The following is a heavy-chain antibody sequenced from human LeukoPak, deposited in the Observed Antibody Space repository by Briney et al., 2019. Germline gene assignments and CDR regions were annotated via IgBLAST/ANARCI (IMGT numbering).Heavy chain of an antibody. Sequence: GGSLRLSCAASGFTFSSYAMHWVRQAPGKGLEWVAVISYDGSNKYYADSVKGRFTISRDNSKNTLYLQMNSLRAEDTAVYYCARAKTYYYDSSAPLGYWGQGTLVTVSS. CDR2: ISYDGSNK. CDR1: GFTFSSYA. CDR3: ARAKTYYYDSSAPLGY. J-gene: IGHJ4*02. D-gene: IGHD3-22*01. V-gene: IGHV3-30-3*01.